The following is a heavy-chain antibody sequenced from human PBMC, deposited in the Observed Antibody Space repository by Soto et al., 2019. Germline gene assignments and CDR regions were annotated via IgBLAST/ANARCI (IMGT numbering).Heavy chain of an antibody. CDR2: INPNSGGT. J-gene: IGHJ6*02. D-gene: IGHD2-15*01. V-gene: IGHV1-2*02. Sequence: ASVKVSCKASGYTFSGYYMHWVRQAPGQGLEWMGWINPNSGGTNYAQKFQGRVTMTRDTSIGTAYMELSRLRSDDTAVYYCARDPGYCSGGSCYSRYYAMDAWGPGATVTVSS. CDR1: GYTFSGYY. CDR3: ARDPGYCSGGSCYSRYYAMDA.